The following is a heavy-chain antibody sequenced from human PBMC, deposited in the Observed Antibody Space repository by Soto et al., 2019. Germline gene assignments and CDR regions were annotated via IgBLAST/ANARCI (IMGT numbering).Heavy chain of an antibody. D-gene: IGHD5-12*01. CDR1: GGSFSGYY. CDR2: INHSGST. Sequence: QVQLQQWGAGLLKPSETLSLTCAVYGGSFSGYYWSWIRQPPGKGLEWIGEINHSGSTNYNPSLKTRVTISLATSKNQFSLKLSSVTAADTAVYYCARGPPSGYFYYYYYYMDVWGKGTTVTVSS. V-gene: IGHV4-34*01. J-gene: IGHJ6*03. CDR3: ARGPPSGYFYYYYYYMDV.